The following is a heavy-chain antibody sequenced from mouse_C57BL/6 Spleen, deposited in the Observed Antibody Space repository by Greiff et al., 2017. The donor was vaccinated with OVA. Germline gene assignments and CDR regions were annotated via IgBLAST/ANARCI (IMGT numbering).Heavy chain of an antibody. D-gene: IGHD5-5*01. Sequence: EVKLMESGGGLVKPGGSLKLSCAASGFTFSSYAMSWVRQTPEKRLEWVATISDGGSYTYYPDNVKGRFTISRDNAKNNLYLQMSHLKSEDTAMYYCAREGTTSYCDYWGQGTTLTVSS. CDR1: GFTFSSYA. CDR3: AREGTTSYCDY. CDR2: ISDGGSYT. J-gene: IGHJ2*01. V-gene: IGHV5-4*01.